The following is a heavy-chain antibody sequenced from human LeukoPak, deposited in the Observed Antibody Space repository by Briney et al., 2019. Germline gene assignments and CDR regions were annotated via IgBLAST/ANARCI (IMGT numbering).Heavy chain of an antibody. V-gene: IGHV3-48*03. D-gene: IGHD5-12*01. CDR3: ARENVNGYHSFDF. CDR2: ISSRGTTM. Sequence: GGSLRLSCEASGFSIKIYEINWVRQAPGKALEWVSYISSRGTTMYYADSVKGRFTVSRDNAENSVYLQMNSVKAEDTAVYYCARENVNGYHSFDFWGRGTLVAVSS. J-gene: IGHJ4*02. CDR1: GFSIKIYE.